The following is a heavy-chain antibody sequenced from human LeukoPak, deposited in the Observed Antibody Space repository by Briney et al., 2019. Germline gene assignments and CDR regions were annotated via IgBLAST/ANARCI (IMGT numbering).Heavy chain of an antibody. Sequence: GGSLRLSCAASGFTFSSHNMNWVRQAPGRGLEWVSSISRTGSYIYYADSVKGRFTISRDNAQNSLYLQMNSLRVEDTAVYYCARVLETDCRGGSCYSGLDYWGQGTLVTVSS. D-gene: IGHD2-15*01. CDR2: ISRTGSYI. J-gene: IGHJ4*02. CDR3: ARVLETDCRGGSCYSGLDY. V-gene: IGHV3-21*01. CDR1: GFTFSSHN.